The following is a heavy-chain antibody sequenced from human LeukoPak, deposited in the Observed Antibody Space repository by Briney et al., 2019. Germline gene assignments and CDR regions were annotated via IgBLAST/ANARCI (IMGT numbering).Heavy chain of an antibody. CDR3: ARGTHWVKDDSSGWFEDY. CDR2: ILYDASNK. CDR1: GFTFSSYA. D-gene: IGHD6-19*01. J-gene: IGHJ4*02. Sequence: GGFLRLSCAASGFTFSSYAMHWVRQAPGKGLEWVAIILYDASNKYYADSVKGRFTISRDNSKNTLYLQMNSLRPEDTAVYYCARGTHWVKDDSSGWFEDYWGQGTLVTVSS. V-gene: IGHV3-30*02.